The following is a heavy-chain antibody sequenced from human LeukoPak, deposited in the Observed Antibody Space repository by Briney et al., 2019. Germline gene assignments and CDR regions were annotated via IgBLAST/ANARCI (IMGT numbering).Heavy chain of an antibody. CDR2: INHSGST. V-gene: IGHV4-34*01. CDR1: GGSFSGDY. Sequence: MPSETLSLTCAVYGGSFSGDYWSWIRQPPGKGLEWIGEINHSGSTNYNPSLKSRVTISVDTSKNQFSLKLSSVTAADTAVYYCARKKTFDYWGQGTLVTVSS. J-gene: IGHJ4*02. CDR3: ARKKTFDY.